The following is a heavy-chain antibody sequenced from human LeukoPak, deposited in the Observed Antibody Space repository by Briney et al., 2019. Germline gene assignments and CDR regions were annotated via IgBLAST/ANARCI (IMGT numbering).Heavy chain of an antibody. D-gene: IGHD6-19*01. Sequence: SETLSLTCTVSNYSIRSNYYWGWIRQPPGKGLEWIGSIYHSGSTYYNPSLKSRVTISVDTSNNQFSLRLSSVTAADTAVYYCARAEFSSGDFDYWGQGTLVTVSS. CDR2: IYHSGST. CDR3: ARAEFSSGDFDY. V-gene: IGHV4-38-2*02. CDR1: NYSIRSNYY. J-gene: IGHJ4*02.